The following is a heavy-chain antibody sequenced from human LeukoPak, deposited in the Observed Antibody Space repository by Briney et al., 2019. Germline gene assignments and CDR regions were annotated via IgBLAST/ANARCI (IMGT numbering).Heavy chain of an antibody. CDR1: GFTFSSYA. CDR2: ISYDGSNK. V-gene: IGHV3-30*04. D-gene: IGHD3-10*01. J-gene: IGHJ4*02. CDR3: ASLWFGDLPFDY. Sequence: QPGRSLRLSCAASGFTFSSYAMHCVRQAPGKGLEWVAVISYDGSNKYYADSVKGRFTISRDNSKNTLYLQMNSLRAEDTAVYYCASLWFGDLPFDYWGQGTLVTVSS.